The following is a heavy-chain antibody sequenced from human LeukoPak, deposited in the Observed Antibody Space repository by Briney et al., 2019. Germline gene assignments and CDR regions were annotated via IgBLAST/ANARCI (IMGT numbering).Heavy chain of an antibody. J-gene: IGHJ4*02. CDR1: SGSISSSSYS. CDR3: ARHYGRHYFDY. V-gene: IGHV4-39*01. CDR2: SYYSGST. Sequence: SETLSLTCTVSSGSISSSSYSWGWIRQPPGKGLEWIGTSYYSGSTYYNPSLKTRVTISVDTSKNQFSLKLSSVTAADTAVYYCARHYGRHYFDYWGQGTLVTVSS. D-gene: IGHD3-10*01.